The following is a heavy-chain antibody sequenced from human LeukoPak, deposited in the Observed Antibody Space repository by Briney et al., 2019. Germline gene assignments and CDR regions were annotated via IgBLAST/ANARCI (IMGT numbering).Heavy chain of an antibody. CDR1: GYTFTNYA. J-gene: IGHJ5*02. V-gene: IGHV1-3*01. CDR2: INPDNGNT. CDR3: ARGITGTIREWFDP. Sequence: ASVKVSCKASGYTFTNYAMHWVRQAPGQGLDWMGWINPDNGNTKYSQKFQGRVTITRDTSASTAYMELSSLRSEDTAVYYCARGITGTIREWFDPWGQGTLVTVSS. D-gene: IGHD1-7*01.